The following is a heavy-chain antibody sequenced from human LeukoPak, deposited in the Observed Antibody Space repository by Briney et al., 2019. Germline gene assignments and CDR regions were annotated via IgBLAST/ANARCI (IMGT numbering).Heavy chain of an antibody. V-gene: IGHV3-11*01. CDR3: ARDAITGMVGYNWFDP. D-gene: IGHD1-20*01. Sequence: SGGSLRFSCAASGFTFSDYYMSWIRQAPGKGLEWVSYISSSGSTIYYADSVKGRFTISRDNAKNSLYLQMNSLRAEDTAVYYCARDAITGMVGYNWFDPWGQGTLVTVSS. CDR1: GFTFSDYY. J-gene: IGHJ5*02. CDR2: ISSSGSTI.